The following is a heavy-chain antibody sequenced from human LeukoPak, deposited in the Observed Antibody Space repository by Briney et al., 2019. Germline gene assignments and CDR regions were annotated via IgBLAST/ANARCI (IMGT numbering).Heavy chain of an antibody. CDR1: GGTFSSYA. Sequence: SVKVSCKASGGTFSSYAISWVRQAPGQGLEWMGGIIPIFGTANYAQKFQGRVTITTDESTSTAYMELSSLRSADTAVYYCATAVDTAMVTAYYYYMDVWGKGTTVTVSS. D-gene: IGHD5-18*01. J-gene: IGHJ6*03. V-gene: IGHV1-69*05. CDR2: IIPIFGTA. CDR3: ATAVDTAMVTAYYYYMDV.